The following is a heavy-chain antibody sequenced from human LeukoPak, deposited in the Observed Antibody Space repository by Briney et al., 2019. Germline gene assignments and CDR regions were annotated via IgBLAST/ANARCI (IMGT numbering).Heavy chain of an antibody. CDR3: AREAYYDYVWGSTTKDY. V-gene: IGHV3-7*01. CDR2: ISEDGSNK. Sequence: PGGSLRLSCAASGLTFRNYWMSWIRQAPGKGLEWAAHISEDGSNKYYVDSVKGRFTISRDNAKNSLYLQMNSLRAEDTAVYYCAREAYYDYVWGSTTKDYWGQGTLVTVSS. D-gene: IGHD3-16*01. CDR1: GLTFRNYW. J-gene: IGHJ4*02.